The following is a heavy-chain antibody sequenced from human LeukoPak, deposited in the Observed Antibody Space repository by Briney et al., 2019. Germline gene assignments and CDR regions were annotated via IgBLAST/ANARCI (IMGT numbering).Heavy chain of an antibody. D-gene: IGHD3-9*01. J-gene: IGHJ4*02. CDR1: GFTFSSYA. V-gene: IGHV3-48*01. Sequence: GGSLRLSCAASGFTFSSYAMHWVRQAPGKGLEWVSYISRSSSTIYHADSVKGRFTISRDNAKNSLYLQMNSLRAEDTAVYYCARMSFDILTGYYIGIDYWGQGTLVTVSS. CDR3: ARMSFDILTGYYIGIDY. CDR2: ISRSSSTI.